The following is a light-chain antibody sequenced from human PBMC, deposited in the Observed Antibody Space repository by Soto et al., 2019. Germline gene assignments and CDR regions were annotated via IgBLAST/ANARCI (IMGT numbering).Light chain of an antibody. CDR3: QTWGTGIRWV. V-gene: IGLV4-69*01. CDR1: SGHSSDA. Sequence: QSVLTQSPSASASLGASVKLTCTLSSGHSSDAIAWHQQQPEKGPRYLMKLNSDGSHSKGDGIPDRFSCSSSGAERYLTISSLQSEDVADYYCQTWGTGIRWVFGGGTKLTVL. J-gene: IGLJ3*02. CDR2: LNSDGSH.